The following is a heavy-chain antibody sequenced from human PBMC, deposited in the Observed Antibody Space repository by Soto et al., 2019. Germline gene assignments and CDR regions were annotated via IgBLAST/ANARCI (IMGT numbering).Heavy chain of an antibody. CDR3: ARDQDDSSDAFDI. CDR1: GITFSNYW. V-gene: IGHV3-7*01. D-gene: IGHD3-3*01. J-gene: IGHJ3*02. CDR2: IKQDGSEK. Sequence: GGSLRLSCAASGITFSNYWMTWVRQAPGKGLEWVANIKQDGSEKYYVDSVKGRFTISRDNAKNSLYLQMNSLRAEDTAVYYCARDQDDSSDAFDIWGQGTMVTVSS.